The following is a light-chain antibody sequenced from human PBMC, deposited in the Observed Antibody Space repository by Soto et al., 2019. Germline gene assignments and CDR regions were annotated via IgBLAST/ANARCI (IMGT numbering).Light chain of an antibody. V-gene: IGKV3-20*01. Sequence: EIVLTQSPGTLSLSPGETATLSCRASQSVSSSYLAWYQQKPGQAPRLFIYGVTSRATGIPDRFSGSGSGTDFTLTVSRLGPEDFAVYYCQQYGSSPRTFGQGTRLEIK. J-gene: IGKJ5*01. CDR2: GVT. CDR3: QQYGSSPRT. CDR1: QSVSSSY.